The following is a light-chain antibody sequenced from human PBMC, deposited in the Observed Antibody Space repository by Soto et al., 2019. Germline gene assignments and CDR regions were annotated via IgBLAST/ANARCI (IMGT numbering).Light chain of an antibody. CDR3: QQSYSTPYT. J-gene: IGKJ2*01. V-gene: IGKV1-39*01. Sequence: DIQMTQSPSSLSASVGDRVTITCRASQSISSNLNWYQQKPGEAPKLLIYVASSLQSGVPSRFSGSESGTDYTLTISSLQPDDFGTYYCQQSYSTPYTFGQWTKLEIK. CDR2: VAS. CDR1: QSISSN.